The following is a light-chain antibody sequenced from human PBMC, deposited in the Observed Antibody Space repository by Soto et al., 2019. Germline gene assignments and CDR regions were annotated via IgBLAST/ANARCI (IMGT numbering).Light chain of an antibody. CDR1: SSDVGSYNL. CDR3: CSYASFRV. CDR2: EGS. Sequence: QSVLTQPASVSGSPGQSITISCTGTSSDVGSYNLVSWYQQHPGKAPKLMIYEGSKRPSGVSNRFSGSKSGNTASLTISGLQAEDEADYYCCSYASFRVFGGGTKVTVL. V-gene: IGLV2-23*01. J-gene: IGLJ2*01.